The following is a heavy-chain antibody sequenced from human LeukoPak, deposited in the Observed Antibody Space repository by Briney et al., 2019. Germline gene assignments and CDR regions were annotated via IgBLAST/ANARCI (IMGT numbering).Heavy chain of an antibody. D-gene: IGHD1-26*01. CDR3: ARARVGDPTDY. V-gene: IGHV3-74*01. J-gene: IGHJ4*02. CDR2: VHGDGNNI. CDR1: GFPFSSYA. Sequence: PGGSLRLSCAASGFPFSSYAMYWVRQAPGKGLVWVSRVHGDGNNISYADSVRGRFTISRDNAKNTLYLQMNSLRPEDTAVYYCARARVGDPTDYWGQGTLVTVSS.